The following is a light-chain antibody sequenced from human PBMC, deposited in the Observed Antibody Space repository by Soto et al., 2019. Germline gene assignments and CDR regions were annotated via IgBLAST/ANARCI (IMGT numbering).Light chain of an antibody. J-gene: IGKJ4*01. Sequence: EIVMTQSPATLSVSPGERATLSCRASQSVSRNLAGYQQKPGQAPRLLIYGASTRATGIPARFSGSGSGTEFTLTISSLQSEDLAVYYCQQYNSWPPLTFGGGTKVEIK. V-gene: IGKV3-15*01. CDR2: GAS. CDR3: QQYNSWPPLT. CDR1: QSVSRN.